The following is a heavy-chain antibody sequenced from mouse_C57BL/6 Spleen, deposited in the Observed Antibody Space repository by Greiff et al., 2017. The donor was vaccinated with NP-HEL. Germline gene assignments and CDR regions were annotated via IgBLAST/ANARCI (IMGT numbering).Heavy chain of an antibody. CDR2: ISDGGSYT. Sequence: EVHLVESGGGLVKPGGSLKLSCAASGFTFSSYAMSWVRQTPEKRLEWVATISDGGSYTYYPDNVKGRFTISRDNAKNNLYLQMSHLKSEDTAMYDCARDERGPGWFAYWGQGTLVTVSA. CDR3: ARDERGPGWFAY. CDR1: GFTFSSYA. J-gene: IGHJ3*01. D-gene: IGHD3-3*01. V-gene: IGHV5-4*01.